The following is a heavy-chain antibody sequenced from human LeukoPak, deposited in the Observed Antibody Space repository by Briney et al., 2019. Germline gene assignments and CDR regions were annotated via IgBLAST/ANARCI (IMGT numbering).Heavy chain of an antibody. CDR3: ARVKNYYDSSGYLYYFDY. CDR2: INPNSGGT. CDR1: GYTFTGYY. Sequence: GASVKVSCKASGYTFTGYYMHWVRQAPGQGLEWMGWINPNSGGTNYAQKFQGRVTRTRATSISTAYMELSRLRSDDTAVYYCARVKNYYDSSGYLYYFDYWGQGTLVTVSS. J-gene: IGHJ4*02. D-gene: IGHD3-22*01. V-gene: IGHV1-2*02.